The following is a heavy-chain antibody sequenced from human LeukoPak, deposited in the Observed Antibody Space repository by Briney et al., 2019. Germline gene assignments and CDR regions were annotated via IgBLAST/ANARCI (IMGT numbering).Heavy chain of an antibody. CDR1: GYTFTSYD. CDR2: MNPNSGNT. V-gene: IGHV1-8*01. Sequence: GASVKVSCKASGYTFTSYDINWVRQATGQGLEWMGWMNPNSGNTGYAQKFQGRVTMTRNTSISTAYMELSSLRSEDTAVYYCARVRGLYYYDSSGYPRTFDYWGQGTLVTVSS. CDR3: ARVRGLYYYDSSGYPRTFDY. D-gene: IGHD3-22*01. J-gene: IGHJ4*02.